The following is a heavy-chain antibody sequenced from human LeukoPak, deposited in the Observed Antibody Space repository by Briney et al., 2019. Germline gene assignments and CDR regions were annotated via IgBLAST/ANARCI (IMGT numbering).Heavy chain of an antibody. CDR2: IYYSGSA. Sequence: PSETLSLTCTVSGGSISSGGYYWSWIRQPPGKGLEWIGYIYYSGSANYNPSLKSRVTISVDTSKNQFSLKLSSVTAADTAIYYCARAQYYYDSSGYSSYAFDIWGQGTMVTVSS. J-gene: IGHJ3*02. CDR3: ARAQYYYDSSGYSSYAFDI. D-gene: IGHD3-22*01. V-gene: IGHV4-61*08. CDR1: GGSISSGGYY.